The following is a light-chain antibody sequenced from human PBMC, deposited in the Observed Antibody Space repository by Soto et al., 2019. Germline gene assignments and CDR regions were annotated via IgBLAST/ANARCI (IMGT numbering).Light chain of an antibody. CDR2: DAS. V-gene: IGKV3-15*01. CDR1: QDVTNS. Sequence: EILMTQSPATLSLSPGEGVTLSCRAAQDVTNSVAWYQQKSGQDPRILIYDASARASGVSARFSGSGSGTDFNLTISGLQAEDFAVYFCQQYIRRTLSFGQGTRLEIK. CDR3: QQYIRRTLS. J-gene: IGKJ5*01.